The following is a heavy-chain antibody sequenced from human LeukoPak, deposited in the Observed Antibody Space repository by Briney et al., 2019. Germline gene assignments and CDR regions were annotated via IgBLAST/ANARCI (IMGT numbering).Heavy chain of an antibody. CDR3: ARDWFTRLGELSPDRAFHY. D-gene: IGHD3-16*02. CDR2: VNWNGGST. V-gene: IGHV3-20*04. J-gene: IGHJ4*02. Sequence: GGTLRLSCAPSGFTFDDYTMSGVRQAPGKGLEWVAGVNWNGGSTAYVASAKGRFTISRENAKNSLYLQMNSLRAEGTALYYCARDWFTRLGELSPDRAFHYWGQGTLVTVSS. CDR1: GFTFDDYT.